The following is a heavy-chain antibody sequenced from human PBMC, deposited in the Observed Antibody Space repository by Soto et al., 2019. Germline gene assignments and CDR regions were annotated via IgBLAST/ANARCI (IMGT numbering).Heavy chain of an antibody. CDR3: ARGSGSTPYYFYAMAV. J-gene: IGHJ6*02. CDR2: INPNSGGT. V-gene: IGHV1-2*02. CDR1: GYTLTGYY. D-gene: IGHD3-10*01. Sequence: ASVKVSCRSSGYTLTGYYIHWVRQAPGQGLEWMGWINPNSGGTNYAQKFQGRVTMTRDTSTSTVYMELSSLRSEDTAVYYWARGSGSTPYYFYAMAVWGQGTKVTVSS.